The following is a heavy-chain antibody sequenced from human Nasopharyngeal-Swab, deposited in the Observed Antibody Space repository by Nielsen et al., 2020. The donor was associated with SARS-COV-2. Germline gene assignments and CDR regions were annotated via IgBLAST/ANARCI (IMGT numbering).Heavy chain of an antibody. CDR3: ARDRLWFGELADY. CDR2: INSDGSST. D-gene: IGHD3-10*01. V-gene: IGHV3-74*01. Sequence: GESLKISCAASGFTFSSYWMHWVRQAPGKGPVWVSRINSDGSSTSYADSVKGRFTISRDNAKNTLYLQMNSLRAEDTAVYYCARDRLWFGELADYWGQGTLVTVSS. J-gene: IGHJ4*02. CDR1: GFTFSSYW.